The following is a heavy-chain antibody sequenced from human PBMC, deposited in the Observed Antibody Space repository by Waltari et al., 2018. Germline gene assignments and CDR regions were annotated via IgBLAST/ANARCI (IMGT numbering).Heavy chain of an antibody. V-gene: IGHV4-59*01. CDR3: ARGGTYYYDSSGYYTGGTQLDY. CDR1: GGSISSYY. Sequence: QVQLQESGPGLVKPSETLSLTCTVSGGSISSYYWSWIRQPPGKGLEWIGYIYYSGSTNYNPSLKRRVTISVDTSKNQFSLKLSSVTAADTAVYYCARGGTYYYDSSGYYTGGTQLDYWGQGTLVTVSS. J-gene: IGHJ4*02. CDR2: IYYSGST. D-gene: IGHD3-22*01.